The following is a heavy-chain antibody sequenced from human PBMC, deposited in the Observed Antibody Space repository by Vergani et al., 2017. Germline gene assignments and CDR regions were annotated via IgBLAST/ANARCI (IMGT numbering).Heavy chain of an antibody. V-gene: IGHV4-39*01. CDR1: GGSITYGAFY. CDR3: ARCFRDEGMIYGGTVENWFDP. J-gene: IGHJ5*02. D-gene: IGHD3-22*01. Sequence: QLQLQESGPGLVKPSETLSLTCTVSGGSITYGAFYWGWIRQSPGKGLEWIGSIYYSENKFYNPSLESRVTLCIDTTKNQFSLKLKSVTAADTAVYYCARCFRDEGMIYGGTVENWFDPWGQGTLVTVSS. CDR2: IYYSENK.